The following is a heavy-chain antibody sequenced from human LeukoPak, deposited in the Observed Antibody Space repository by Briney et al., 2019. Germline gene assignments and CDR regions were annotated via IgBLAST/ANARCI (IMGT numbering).Heavy chain of an antibody. Sequence: PGRSLRLSCAASGFTFDDYAMHWVRQVPGKGLEWVSGISWHSGSIGYADSVKGRFTISRDNAKNSLYLQMNSLRAEDTALYYCAKVLFADSSGYHDGFDIWGQGTMVTVSS. J-gene: IGHJ3*02. D-gene: IGHD3-22*01. CDR1: GFTFDDYA. V-gene: IGHV3-9*01. CDR2: ISWHSGSI. CDR3: AKVLFADSSGYHDGFDI.